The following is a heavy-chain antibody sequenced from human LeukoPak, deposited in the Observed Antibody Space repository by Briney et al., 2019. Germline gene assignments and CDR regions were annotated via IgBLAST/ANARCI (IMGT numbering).Heavy chain of an antibody. J-gene: IGHJ4*02. CDR1: GDSVSTNFAA. D-gene: IGHD3-16*01. CDR2: TYYRSRWIN. V-gene: IGHV6-1*01. CDR3: ARESGDYVKFDY. Sequence: SQTLSLTCAISGDSVSTNFAAWNWLRQSPSRGLEWLGRTYYRSRWINEYATSVQSRITISPDTSKNQLSLQLNFVTPEDTAVYYCARESGDYVKFDYWGQGTLVTVSS.